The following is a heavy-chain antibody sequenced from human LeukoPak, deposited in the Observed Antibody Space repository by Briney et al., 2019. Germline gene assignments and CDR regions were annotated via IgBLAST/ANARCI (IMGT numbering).Heavy chain of an antibody. CDR3: ARKTDHQTGGDY. Sequence: GGSLRLSCAASGFSVSRNYMTWVRQAPGEGLEWVSLIYSGGSTSYADSVKGRFTISRDNSKNTLYLQMNSLRAEDTAVYYCARKTDHQTGGDYWGQGTLVAVSS. D-gene: IGHD1-1*01. CDR1: GFSVSRNY. V-gene: IGHV3-66*01. J-gene: IGHJ4*02. CDR2: IYSGGST.